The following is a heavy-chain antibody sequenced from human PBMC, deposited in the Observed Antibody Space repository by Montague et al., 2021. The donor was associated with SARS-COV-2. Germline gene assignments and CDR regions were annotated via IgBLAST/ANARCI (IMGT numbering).Heavy chain of an antibody. CDR3: ARDGYNYDYGMDV. CDR1: GFTFSNYD. CDR2: ISSSSSYI. Sequence: SLRLSCAASGFTFSNYDMNWVRQAPGKGLEWVSSISSSSSYIYYADSVKGRFTISRDNAKNSLYLQMNSLRAEDTAVYYCARDGYNYDYGMDVWGQGTTVTVSS. D-gene: IGHD5-24*01. J-gene: IGHJ6*02. V-gene: IGHV3-21*01.